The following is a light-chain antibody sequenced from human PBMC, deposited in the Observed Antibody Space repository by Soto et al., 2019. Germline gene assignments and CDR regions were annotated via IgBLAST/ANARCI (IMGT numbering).Light chain of an antibody. CDR1: QDINSA. J-gene: IGKJ4*01. CDR3: QQFNSYPLT. Sequence: AIQVTQSPSSLSASVGDRVTVTCRASQDINSALAWYQQKPGNAPKLLISYASSLQSGVPSRFSGSGSGTDFTLPISSLQPEDFATYYCQQFNSYPLTFGGGTKVEIK. CDR2: YAS. V-gene: IGKV1-13*02.